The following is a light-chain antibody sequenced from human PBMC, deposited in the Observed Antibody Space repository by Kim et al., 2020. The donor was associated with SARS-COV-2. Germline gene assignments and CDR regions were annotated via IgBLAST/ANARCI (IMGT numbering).Light chain of an antibody. CDR3: ASWDDSLNGIL. V-gene: IGLV1-44*01. CDR1: GSTVGRNT. J-gene: IGLJ3*02. Sequence: GPRLTHSCSGTGSTVGRNTVSWYKQLPGPAPKLLIYNNDRRPSGVPARFSGSKSGTSASLAISGLQSEDEADFYCASWDDSLNGILFGGGTQLTVL. CDR2: NND.